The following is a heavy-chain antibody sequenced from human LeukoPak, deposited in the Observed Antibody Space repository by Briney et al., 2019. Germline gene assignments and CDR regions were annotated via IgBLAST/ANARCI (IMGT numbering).Heavy chain of an antibody. CDR3: ARMPTKAAGGAIGGREN. Sequence: GGTLRLSCAASGFNFRSYGMSWVRQAPGKGLEWVSGISGSGGSTYYADSVKGRFTITRENVKNSLYLQMNSLRADAMAVYYCARMPTKAAGGAIGGRENWGARTLDTVSS. D-gene: IGHD6-13*01. V-gene: IGHV3-23*01. CDR2: ISGSGGST. J-gene: IGHJ4*02. CDR1: GFNFRSYG.